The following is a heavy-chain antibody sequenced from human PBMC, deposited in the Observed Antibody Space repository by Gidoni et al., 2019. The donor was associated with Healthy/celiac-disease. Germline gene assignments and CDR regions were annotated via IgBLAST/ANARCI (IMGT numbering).Heavy chain of an antibody. CDR3: ARDSLLLWFGELPYGMDV. D-gene: IGHD3-10*01. CDR2: ISSSSSYI. V-gene: IGHV3-21*01. Sequence: EVQLVESGGGLVKPGGSLRLSCAASGFTFSRYILNWVRQAPGKGLEWVSSISSSSSYIYYADSVKGRFTISRDNAKNSLYLQMNSLRAEDTAVYYCARDSLLLWFGELPYGMDVWGQGTTVTVSS. J-gene: IGHJ6*02. CDR1: GFTFSRYI.